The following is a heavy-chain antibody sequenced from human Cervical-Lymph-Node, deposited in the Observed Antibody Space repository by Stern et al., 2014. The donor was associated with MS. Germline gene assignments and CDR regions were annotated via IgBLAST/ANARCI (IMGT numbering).Heavy chain of an antibody. J-gene: IGHJ4*02. CDR1: GLSHNTSGVG. CDR3: VHDEGY. V-gene: IGHV2-5*02. Sequence: ITLKESGHTLVKPTQNLTMTCTLYGLSHNTSGVGVSWIRKPPGKGLEWLAIVFWDGEKEYRASLKSRLTITKDTSKNQVVLRMTNMDPEDTATYYCVHDEGYWGRGLQVTVSS. CDR2: VFWDGEK.